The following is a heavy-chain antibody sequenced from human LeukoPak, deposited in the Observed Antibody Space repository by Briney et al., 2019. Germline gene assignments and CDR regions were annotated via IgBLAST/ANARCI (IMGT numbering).Heavy chain of an antibody. D-gene: IGHD1-26*01. Sequence: GGSLRLSCAASGFTFSSYSMNWVRQAPGKGLEWVSSISSSGSTIYYADSVKGRFTISRDNAKNSLYLQMNSLRAEDTAVYYCARRPRGSDYWGQGTLVTVSS. J-gene: IGHJ4*02. CDR3: ARRPRGSDY. CDR1: GFTFSSYS. V-gene: IGHV3-48*04. CDR2: ISSSGSTI.